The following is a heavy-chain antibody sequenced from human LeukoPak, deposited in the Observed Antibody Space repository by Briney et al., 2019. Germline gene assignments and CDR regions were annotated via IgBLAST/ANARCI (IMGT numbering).Heavy chain of an antibody. CDR3: AKNGDRGAYCTGGTCYPYFYYYMDV. V-gene: IGHV3-21*04. J-gene: IGHJ6*03. CDR1: GFNFSTYG. D-gene: IGHD2-15*01. Sequence: GGSLRLSCVVSGFNFSTYGMNWVRQAPGKGLEWVSSISRSTSYIYYADSVEGRFTIFRDNSKNTLYLQMNSLRAEDTAIYYCAKNGDRGAYCTGGTCYPYFYYYMDVWGKGTTVTI. CDR2: ISRSTSYI.